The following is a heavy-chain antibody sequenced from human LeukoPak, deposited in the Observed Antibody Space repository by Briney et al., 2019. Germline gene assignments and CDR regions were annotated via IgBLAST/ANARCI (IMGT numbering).Heavy chain of an antibody. CDR3: VRDGAPSGGNVRDV. CDR1: GFTFSSYA. CDR2: ISGSGDTT. Sequence: PGGSLRLSCATSGFTFSSYALTWVRQAPGMGLEWVSAISGSGDTTYYADSVKGRFTISRDNSKNMLYLEMRSLRAEDTAVFYCVRDGAPSGGNVRDVGAKGTTVTVSS. J-gene: IGHJ6*04. D-gene: IGHD1-26*01. V-gene: IGHV3-23*01.